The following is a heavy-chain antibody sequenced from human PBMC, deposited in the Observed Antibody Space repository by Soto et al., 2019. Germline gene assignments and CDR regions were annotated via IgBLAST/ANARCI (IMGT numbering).Heavy chain of an antibody. J-gene: IGHJ5*02. CDR2: INAHSGGT. CDR1: GFSFTGYY. Sequence: GASVKVSCKASGFSFTGYYIHWLRQAPGQGLEWMGWINAHSGGTEYAQKFQGRVTLTRDTSIATAYLTLTSLTSDDTALYYCAKDLTRQLAYWLDPWGQGTLVNVSS. CDR3: AKDLTRQLAYWLDP. V-gene: IGHV1-2*02. D-gene: IGHD6-6*01.